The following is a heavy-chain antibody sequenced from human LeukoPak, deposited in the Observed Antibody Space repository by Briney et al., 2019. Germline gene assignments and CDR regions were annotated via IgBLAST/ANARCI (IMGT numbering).Heavy chain of an antibody. J-gene: IGHJ5*02. V-gene: IGHV5-51*01. CDR2: IYPGDSDT. CDR3: ARRASGIAVAGTSYWFGP. CDR1: GYSFTNYW. D-gene: IGHD6-13*01. Sequence: GESLKISCKGSGYSFTNYWIGWVRQMPGKGLEWMGIIYPGDSDTRYSPSFQGQVTISADNSISTAYLQWSSLRASDTAMYYCARRASGIAVAGTSYWFGPWGQGTLVTVSS.